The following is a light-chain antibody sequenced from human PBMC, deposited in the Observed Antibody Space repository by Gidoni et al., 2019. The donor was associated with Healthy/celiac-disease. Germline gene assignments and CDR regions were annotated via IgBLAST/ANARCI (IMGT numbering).Light chain of an antibody. V-gene: IGLV2-23*01. CDR1: SSDVGSYNL. Sequence: QSALTQPASGSGSPGQSITISCTGTSSDVGSYNLVSCYQQQPVKAPKLMIYAGSKRPSWVSNRFSGSKSGNTASLTISGLQAEDEADYYCCSYAGSWVFGGGTKLTVL. CDR3: CSYAGSWV. J-gene: IGLJ3*02. CDR2: AGS.